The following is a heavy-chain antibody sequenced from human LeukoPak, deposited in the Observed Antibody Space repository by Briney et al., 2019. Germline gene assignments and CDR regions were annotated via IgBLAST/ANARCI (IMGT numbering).Heavy chain of an antibody. CDR3: AREGATYYYDSSGYRPPSGY. J-gene: IGHJ4*02. CDR1: GYSINTGYY. D-gene: IGHD3-22*01. Sequence: SETLSLTCTVSGYSINTGYYWGWIRQPPGKGLEWIGSIYHSGSAYYNPSLKSRVTISVDTSNNQFSLKLSSVTAADTAVYYCAREGATYYYDSSGYRPPSGYWGQGTLVTVSS. V-gene: IGHV4-38-2*02. CDR2: IYHSGSA.